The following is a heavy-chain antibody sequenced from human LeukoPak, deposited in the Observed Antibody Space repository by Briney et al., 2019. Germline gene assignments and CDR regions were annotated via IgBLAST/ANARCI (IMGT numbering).Heavy chain of an antibody. Sequence: GESLKISCKASGYSFSTYWIGWVRQMPGKGLEWMGIIYPGDSDTRYSPSFQGQVTISVDKFINTAYLQWSSLKASDTAIYYCARQVAAAGTGGLLLGYGMDVWGQGTTVTVSS. CDR3: ARQVAAAGTGGLLLGYGMDV. CDR2: IYPGDSDT. V-gene: IGHV5-51*01. CDR1: GYSFSTYW. J-gene: IGHJ6*02. D-gene: IGHD6-13*01.